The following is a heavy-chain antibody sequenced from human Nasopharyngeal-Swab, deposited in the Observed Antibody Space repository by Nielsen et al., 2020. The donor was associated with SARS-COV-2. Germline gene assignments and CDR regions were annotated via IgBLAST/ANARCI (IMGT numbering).Heavy chain of an antibody. D-gene: IGHD1-7*01. J-gene: IGHJ6*02. V-gene: IGHV4-4*02. CDR2: IYHSGSA. CDR3: ARNWNYGYYYGMDV. Sequence: SETLFLTCAVSGGSISSTNWWSWVRQPPGKGLEWIGEIYHSGSANYNPSLKSRVTISVDMSKNQFSLKLSSVTAADTAVYYCARNWNYGYYYGMDVWGQGTTVTVSS. CDR1: GGSISSTNW.